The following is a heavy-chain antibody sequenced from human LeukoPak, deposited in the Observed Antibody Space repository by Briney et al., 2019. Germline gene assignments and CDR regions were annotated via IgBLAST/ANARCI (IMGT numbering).Heavy chain of an antibody. J-gene: IGHJ5*02. V-gene: IGHV1-69*04. Sequence: GSSVKVSCKASGGTFSSYAINWVRQAPGQGLEWMGRIIPIFGIANYAQKFQGRVTITADKSTSTAYMELSSLRSEDTAVYYCARDVLPRGFDPWGQGTLVTVSS. CDR2: IIPIFGIA. CDR1: GGTFSSYA. D-gene: IGHD3-10*01. CDR3: ARDVLPRGFDP.